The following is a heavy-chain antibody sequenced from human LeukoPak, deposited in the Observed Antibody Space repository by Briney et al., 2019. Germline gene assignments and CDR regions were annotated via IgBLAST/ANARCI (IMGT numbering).Heavy chain of an antibody. V-gene: IGHV1-69*05. CDR2: IIPIFGTA. J-gene: IGHJ5*02. CDR1: GGTFSCYA. CDR3: AREAVFVCPQRSTSCYSYNWFDP. D-gene: IGHD2-2*01. Sequence: GASVKVSCKASGGTFSCYAISWERQAPGQGLEWMGGIIPIFGTANYAQKFQGRVTITTDESTSTAYMELSSLRSEDTAVYYCAREAVFVCPQRSTSCYSYNWFDPWGQGTLVTVSS.